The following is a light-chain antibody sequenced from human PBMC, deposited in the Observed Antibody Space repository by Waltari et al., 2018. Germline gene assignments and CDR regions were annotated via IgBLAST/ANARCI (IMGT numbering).Light chain of an antibody. V-gene: IGKV3-20*01. CDR1: QSVRGT. J-gene: IGKJ1*01. Sequence: EIVLTQSPGTLSLSPGERATLSCRASQSVRGTLAWYQQKPGQPPRLLIYVASIRATGIPDRFSGSGSGTDFTLTISRLEPEDFAVYYCQHYVRLPVTFGQGTKVEIK. CDR3: QHYVRLPVT. CDR2: VAS.